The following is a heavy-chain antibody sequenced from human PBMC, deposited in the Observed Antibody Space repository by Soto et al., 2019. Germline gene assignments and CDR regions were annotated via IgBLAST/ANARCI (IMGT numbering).Heavy chain of an antibody. Sequence: SETLSLTCTVYGGSFSGYYWSWIRQPPGKGLEWIGEINHSGSTNYNPSLKSRVTISVDTSKNQFSLKLSSVTAADTAVYYCARGTYCGGDCYSYFDYWGQGTLVTVSS. CDR3: ARGTYCGGDCYSYFDY. J-gene: IGHJ4*02. CDR1: GGSFSGYY. V-gene: IGHV4-34*01. D-gene: IGHD2-21*02. CDR2: INHSGST.